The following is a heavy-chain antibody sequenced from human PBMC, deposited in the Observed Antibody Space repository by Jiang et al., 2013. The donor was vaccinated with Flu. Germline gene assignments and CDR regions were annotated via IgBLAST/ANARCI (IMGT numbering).Heavy chain of an antibody. D-gene: IGHD2-15*01. J-gene: IGHJ4*02. CDR2: ISLYNGNT. Sequence: GAEVKKPGASVKVSCKASGYTFTSHGLNWVRQAPGQGLEWMGWISLYNGNTNYAQKLQGRVTMTTDTSTSTAYMELRSLRSDDTAVYYCARVSGSAPVYYFDYWGQGALVTVSS. V-gene: IGHV1-18*01. CDR1: GYTFTSHG. CDR3: ARVSGSAPVYYFDY.